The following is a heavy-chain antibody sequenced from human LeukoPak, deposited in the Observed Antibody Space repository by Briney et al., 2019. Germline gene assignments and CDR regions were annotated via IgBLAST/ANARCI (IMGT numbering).Heavy chain of an antibody. J-gene: IGHJ4*02. CDR1: GGSISSSSYY. CDR3: ARATDSGSYYHHFDY. D-gene: IGHD3-10*01. V-gene: IGHV4-39*07. CDR2: IYYSGST. Sequence: SETLSLTCTVSGGSISSSSYYWGWIRQPPGKGLEWIGSIYYSGSTYYNPSLKSRVTISVDTSKNQFSLKLSSVTAADTAVYYCARATDSGSYYHHFDYWGQGTLVTVSS.